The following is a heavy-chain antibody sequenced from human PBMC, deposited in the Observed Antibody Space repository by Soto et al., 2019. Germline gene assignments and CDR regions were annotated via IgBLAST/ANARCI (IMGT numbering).Heavy chain of an antibody. CDR2: ISPKNGNT. V-gene: IGHV1-18*04. Sequence: ASVKVSCKASGYTFSGYSISWVRQAPGQGLEWVGWISPKNGNTNTAQKFQGRVTITADESTSTAYMELSSLRSEDTAVYYCARGFSGGKVWFDPWGQGTLVTVSS. D-gene: IGHD2-15*01. J-gene: IGHJ5*02. CDR1: GYTFSGYS. CDR3: ARGFSGGKVWFDP.